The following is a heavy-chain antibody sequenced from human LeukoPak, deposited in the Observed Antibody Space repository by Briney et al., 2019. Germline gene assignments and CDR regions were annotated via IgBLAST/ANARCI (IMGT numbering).Heavy chain of an antibody. J-gene: IGHJ5*02. Sequence: SETLSLTCTVAGGSISGYYWNWIRQSPGKGLEWIGYVYYIWTTKYNPSLESRVTMSVDTSQNQFSLKLSSVTAADTAVYYCARHESSWYLYNWFDPWGQGTQVTVSS. CDR2: VYYIWTT. D-gene: IGHD3-22*01. CDR3: ARHESSWYLYNWFDP. CDR1: GGSISGYY. V-gene: IGHV4-59*08.